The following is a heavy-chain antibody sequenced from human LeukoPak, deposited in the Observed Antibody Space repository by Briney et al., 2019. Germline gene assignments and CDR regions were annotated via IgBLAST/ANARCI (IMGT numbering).Heavy chain of an antibody. CDR1: GFTFSTYW. D-gene: IGHD3-10*01. CDR2: IQSKTDGGTT. CDR3: ATLTVRGVINI. V-gene: IGHV3-15*01. J-gene: IGHJ4*02. Sequence: GGSLRLSCAASGFTFSTYWMAWVRQAPGKGLEWVGRIQSKTDGGTTEYAAPVKGRFTISRDDSKTTLYLQMNSLKTEDTAVYYCATLTVRGVINIWGQGTLVTVSS.